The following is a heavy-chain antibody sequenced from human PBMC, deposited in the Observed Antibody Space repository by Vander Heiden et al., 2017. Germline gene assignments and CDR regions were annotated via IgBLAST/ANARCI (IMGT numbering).Heavy chain of an antibody. CDR3: ARDPNGDYIGAFDM. CDR1: GFTFSRYA. V-gene: IGHV3-23*01. D-gene: IGHD4-17*01. CDR2: ITSGGGT. Sequence: EVQLLESGGGLIPPGGSLGLSCAASGFTFSRYAMSWVRRAPGKGLEWVSGITSGGGTKYADSVRDRSTISRDNSKNTLYLQMNSLRAEDTALYFCARDPNGDYIGAFDMWGQGTMVTVSS. J-gene: IGHJ3*02.